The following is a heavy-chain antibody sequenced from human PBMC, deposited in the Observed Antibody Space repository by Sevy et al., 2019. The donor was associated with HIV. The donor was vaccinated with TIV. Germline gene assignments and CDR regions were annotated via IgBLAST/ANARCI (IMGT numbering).Heavy chain of an antibody. Sequence: SETLSLTCTVSGASIDSSSYYWGWIRQPPGKGLEWIGTIYYTGKTYYVPSLKSRVTISADMSNNQFSLRLRSVTAADTAVYYCARRTAETTTSGWSDPWGQGTLVTVSS. J-gene: IGHJ5*02. CDR2: IYYTGKT. V-gene: IGHV4-39*01. CDR1: GASIDSSSYY. CDR3: ARRTAETTTSGWSDP. D-gene: IGHD4-17*01.